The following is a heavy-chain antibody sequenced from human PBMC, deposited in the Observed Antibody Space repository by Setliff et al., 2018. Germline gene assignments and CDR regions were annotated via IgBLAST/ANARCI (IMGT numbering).Heavy chain of an antibody. CDR3: ARAHTWSLPNDNSGYPGWFDP. V-gene: IGHV4-38-2*01. CDR1: GFSISSGYY. J-gene: IGHJ5*02. Sequence: SETLSLTCAVSGFSISSGYYWGWTRQPPGKGLEWIVNIHHSGKAYYNPSLKSRVTMSVDTSKNHVSLKLSSVTAADTAVYYCARAHTWSLPNDNSGYPGWFDPWGQGTLVTVSS. D-gene: IGHD3-22*01. CDR2: IHHSGKA.